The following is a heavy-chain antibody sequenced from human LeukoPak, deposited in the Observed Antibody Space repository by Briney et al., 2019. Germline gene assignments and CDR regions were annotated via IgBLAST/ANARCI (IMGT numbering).Heavy chain of an antibody. J-gene: IGHJ3*02. Sequence: SEILSLTCTVSGDSISRSSYNWGWIRQPPGKGLEWIGTMFSSGSTRYNPSLKSRVTISVETSKSQFSLRLSSVTAADTAVYNCARQRGGNDAFDIWGQGTMVTVSS. CDR1: GDSISRSSYN. D-gene: IGHD3-10*01. V-gene: IGHV4-39*01. CDR2: MFSSGST. CDR3: ARQRGGNDAFDI.